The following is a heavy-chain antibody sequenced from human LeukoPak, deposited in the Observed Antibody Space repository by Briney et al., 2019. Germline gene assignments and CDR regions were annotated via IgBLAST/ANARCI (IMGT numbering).Heavy chain of an antibody. J-gene: IGHJ6*02. CDR3: ARHVRPYYYYYGMDV. CDR2: IYYSGST. V-gene: IGHV4-59*08. Sequence: NASETLSLTCTVSGGSITNYYWSWIRQSPGKGLECIGYIYYSGSTNYNPSFKSRVSISVDTSKNQFSLKLSSVTAADTAMYYCARHVRPYYYYYGMDVWGQGTTVTVSS. CDR1: GGSITNYY.